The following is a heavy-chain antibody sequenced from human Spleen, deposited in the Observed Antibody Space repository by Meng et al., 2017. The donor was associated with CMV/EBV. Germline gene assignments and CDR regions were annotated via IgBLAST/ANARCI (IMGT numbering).Heavy chain of an antibody. Sequence: SETLSLTCSVSGTSFLSNTFYWTWIRQPPGKGLEWIGYIYDSGGTNYNPSLKSRVTLSVDTSKNQFSLHLTSVTAADTAVYYCARGMGFWSGPRDYFDYWGQGTLVTVSS. CDR2: IYDSGGT. J-gene: IGHJ4*02. D-gene: IGHD3-3*01. CDR1: GTSFLSNTFY. V-gene: IGHV4-61*01. CDR3: ARGMGFWSGPRDYFDY.